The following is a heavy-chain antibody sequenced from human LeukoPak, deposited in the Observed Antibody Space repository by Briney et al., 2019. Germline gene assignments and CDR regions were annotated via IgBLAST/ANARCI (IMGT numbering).Heavy chain of an antibody. D-gene: IGHD7-27*01. CDR3: AKSFDLGMTLRPASY. V-gene: IGHV3-23*01. CDR1: GFTFSSYA. CDR2: ISGSGGST. J-gene: IGHJ4*02. Sequence: PGGSLRLSCAASGFTFSSYAMSWVRQAPGKGLEWVSAISGSGGSTYYADSVKGRFTISRDNSKNTLYLQMNSLRAEDTAVYYCAKSFDLGMTLRPASYWGQGTLVTVSS.